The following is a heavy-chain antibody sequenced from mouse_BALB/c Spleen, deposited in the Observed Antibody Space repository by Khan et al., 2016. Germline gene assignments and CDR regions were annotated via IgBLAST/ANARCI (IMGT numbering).Heavy chain of an antibody. J-gene: IGHJ3*01. Sequence: QVQLKQSGAELVRPGASVKLSCKALGNTFTDYEMHWVRQTPVHGLEWIGAIHPESGGTAYNQKFKGKATLTTDKSSSTAYMELSSLTSEDSAVYDCTRGWAWFAYWGQGTLVTVSA. D-gene: IGHD1-1*02. CDR1: GNTFTDYE. CDR3: TRGWAWFAY. CDR2: IHPESGGT. V-gene: IGHV1-15*01.